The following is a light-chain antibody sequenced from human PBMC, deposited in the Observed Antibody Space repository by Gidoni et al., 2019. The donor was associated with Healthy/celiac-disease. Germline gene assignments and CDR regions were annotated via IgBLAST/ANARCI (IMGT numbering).Light chain of an antibody. CDR1: SSDVGGYNY. V-gene: IGLV2-14*03. CDR3: SSYTSSSTPL. J-gene: IGLJ2*01. Sequence: QSALTQPASVSGSPGQSITISCTGTSSDVGGYNYVSWYQQPPGKAPKLMIYDVSNRPSGVSNRFSGSKSGNTASLTISGLQAEDEADYYCSSYTSSSTPLFGEGTKLTVL. CDR2: DVS.